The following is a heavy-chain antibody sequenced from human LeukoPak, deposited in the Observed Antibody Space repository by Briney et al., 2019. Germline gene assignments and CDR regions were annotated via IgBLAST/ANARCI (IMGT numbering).Heavy chain of an antibody. Sequence: SETLSLTCTVSGGSISSYYWSWIRQPAGKGLEWIGRIYTSGSTNYNPSLKSRVTMSVDTSKNQFSLKLSSVTAADTAVYYCAREISLVGIRFGWFDPWGQGTLVTVSS. CDR3: AREISLVGIRFGWFDP. CDR1: GGSISSYY. V-gene: IGHV4-4*07. D-gene: IGHD1-26*01. J-gene: IGHJ5*02. CDR2: IYTSGST.